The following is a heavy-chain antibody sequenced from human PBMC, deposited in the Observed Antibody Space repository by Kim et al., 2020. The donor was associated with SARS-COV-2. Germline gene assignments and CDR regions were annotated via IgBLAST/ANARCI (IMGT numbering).Heavy chain of an antibody. J-gene: IGHJ4*01. CDR1: GYNFPDYW. Sequence: GESLKISCKASGYNFPDYWIGWVRQVPGKGLEWMGIIYPGDPETRYSPSFQGLVTISADKSITTAYLQWSSLKGSDTAMYYCARGSRVVDTTAFDYWGHGTRVTVSS. CDR3: ARGSRVVDTTAFDY. D-gene: IGHD5-18*01. CDR2: IYPGDPET. V-gene: IGHV5-51*01.